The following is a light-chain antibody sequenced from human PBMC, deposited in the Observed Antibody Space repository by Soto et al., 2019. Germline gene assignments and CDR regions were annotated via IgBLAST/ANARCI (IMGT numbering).Light chain of an antibody. CDR1: QSVSSSY. Sequence: EIVLTQSPGTLSLSPGERATLSCRASQSVSSSYLAWYQQKPGQAPRLLIYGASSRATGIPDRFSGSGSGTDFALTIIRLEPEYFAVYYCQQYGSSPPITFGRGTRLAIK. CDR2: GAS. V-gene: IGKV3-20*01. J-gene: IGKJ5*01. CDR3: QQYGSSPPIT.